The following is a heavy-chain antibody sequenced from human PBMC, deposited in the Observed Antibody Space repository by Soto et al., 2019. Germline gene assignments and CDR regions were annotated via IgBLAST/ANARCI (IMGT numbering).Heavy chain of an antibody. CDR1: PVTVDNFAA. Sequence: EMQLLESGGGLGQPGGSLRLSRVASPVTVDNFAAMTWVRQAPESGLEWVSTISGRGDHKFYADSVKGRFTISRDNSKNRVYLQMDGLRVEDTAVYYCAKDRALENQTPYGMDVWGQGTTVTV. J-gene: IGHJ6*02. V-gene: IGHV3-23*01. CDR3: AKDRALENQTPYGMDV. CDR2: ISGRGDHK. D-gene: IGHD3-10*01.